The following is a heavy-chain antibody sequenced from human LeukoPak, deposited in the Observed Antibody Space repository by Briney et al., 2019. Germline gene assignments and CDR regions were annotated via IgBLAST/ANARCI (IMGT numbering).Heavy chain of an antibody. Sequence: GESLKISCKGSGDSFTTYWISWVRQMPGKGLEWMGRADPSDSYTNYSPSFQGHVTISADKSISTAYLQWSSLKASDTAMYYCARRVGYSNHYGMDVWGQGTTVTVSP. J-gene: IGHJ6*01. V-gene: IGHV5-10-1*01. D-gene: IGHD1-26*01. CDR2: ADPSDSYT. CDR1: GDSFTTYW. CDR3: ARRVGYSNHYGMDV.